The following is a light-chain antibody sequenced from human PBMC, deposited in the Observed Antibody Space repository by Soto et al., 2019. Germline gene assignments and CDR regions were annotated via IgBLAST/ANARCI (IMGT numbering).Light chain of an antibody. CDR1: NSNIGRNS. CDR2: SDN. CDR3: AAWDDSLSGYV. Sequence: QSVVTQPPSASATPGQRFTIACSGGNSNIGRNSVNWYQQLPGTAPKLLMYSDNQRPSGVPDRFSGSKYGTSASLAISGLQSEDEADYYCAAWDDSLSGYVFGTGTKVTVL. J-gene: IGLJ1*01. V-gene: IGLV1-44*01.